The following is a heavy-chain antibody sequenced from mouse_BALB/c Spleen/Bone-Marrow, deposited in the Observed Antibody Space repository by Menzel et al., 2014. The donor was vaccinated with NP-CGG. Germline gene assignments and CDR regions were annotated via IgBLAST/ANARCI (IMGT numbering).Heavy chain of an antibody. J-gene: IGHJ3*01. Sequence: EVQLVESGGGLVKSGGSLKLSCAASRFTFSNYGMSWVRQTPEKRLEWVATISGGGGYTFYSDSVKGPFTISKDNPKNNLYLQLNILNSQNTAIYYSAIHAYYNHTHISFIYLRQWTLLTVSA. CDR3: AIHAYYNHTHISFIY. V-gene: IGHV5-9-2*01. CDR1: RFTFSNYG. D-gene: IGHD2-12*01. CDR2: ISGGGGYT.